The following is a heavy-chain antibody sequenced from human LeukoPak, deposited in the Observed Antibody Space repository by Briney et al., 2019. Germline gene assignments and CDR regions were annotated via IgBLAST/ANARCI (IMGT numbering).Heavy chain of an antibody. CDR3: ARDRQQLVRRVWFDP. CDR2: TSAYNGNT. V-gene: IGHV1-18*01. J-gene: IGHJ5*02. Sequence: GASVKVSCKASGYTFTSYGISWVRQAPGQGLEWMGWTSAYNGNTNYAQKLQGRVTMTTDTSTSTAYMELRSLRSDDTAVYYCARDRQQLVRRVWFDPWGQGTLVTVSS. CDR1: GYTFTSYG. D-gene: IGHD6-13*01.